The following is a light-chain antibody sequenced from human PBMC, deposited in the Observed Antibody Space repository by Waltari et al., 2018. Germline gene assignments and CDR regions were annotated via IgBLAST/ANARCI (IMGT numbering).Light chain of an antibody. CDR3: HQYYNTPFT. J-gene: IGKJ4*01. CDR1: QSVLYSSNNKNY. Sequence: DIVMTQSPDSLAVSLGERATINCKSSQSVLYSSNNKNYLAGYQQKPGQTPKLLLYWASTRIAGVPDRCSGSGSGTDFTLTISSLQAEDVAIYYCHQYYNTPFTFGGGTKVEIK. CDR2: WAS. V-gene: IGKV4-1*01.